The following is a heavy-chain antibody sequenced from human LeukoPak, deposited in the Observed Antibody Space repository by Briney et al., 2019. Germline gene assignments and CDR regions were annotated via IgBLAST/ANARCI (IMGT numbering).Heavy chain of an antibody. V-gene: IGHV3-53*01. Sequence: GGSLRLSSAASGFTVSSNYMTWVRQAPGKGLEWVSVIYSGGNTYYADSVKGRFTISRDNSKNTLYLQMNSLRAEDTAVYYCTSRRDYGINHWGQGTLVTVSS. D-gene: IGHD4-17*01. CDR1: GFTVSSNY. CDR2: IYSGGNT. CDR3: TSRRDYGINH. J-gene: IGHJ5*02.